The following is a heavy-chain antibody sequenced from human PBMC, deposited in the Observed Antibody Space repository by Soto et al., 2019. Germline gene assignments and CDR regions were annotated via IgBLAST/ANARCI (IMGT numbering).Heavy chain of an antibody. J-gene: IGHJ3*02. CDR2: TYYRSKWYN. D-gene: IGHD6-13*01. CDR3: ARALPPYSSSWYDAFDI. Sequence: SQTLSLPCAISGDRVSSNSAAWNWIRQSPSRGLEWLGRTYYRSKWYNDYAVSVKSRITINPDTSKNQFSLQLNSVTPEDTAVYYCARALPPYSSSWYDAFDIWGQGTMGT. CDR1: GDRVSSNSAA. V-gene: IGHV6-1*01.